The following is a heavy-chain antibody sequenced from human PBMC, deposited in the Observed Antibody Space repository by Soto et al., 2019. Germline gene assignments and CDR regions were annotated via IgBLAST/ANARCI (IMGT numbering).Heavy chain of an antibody. CDR3: ARLAVVPAAINWFDP. CDR2: IYYSGST. Sequence: PSETLSLTCTVSGGSISSYYWSWIRQPPGKGLEWIGYIYYSGSTNYNPSLKSRVTISVDTSKNQFSLKLSSVTAADTAVYYCARLAVVPAAINWFDPRGQGTPVTVSS. CDR1: GGSISSYY. D-gene: IGHD2-2*01. V-gene: IGHV4-59*08. J-gene: IGHJ5*02.